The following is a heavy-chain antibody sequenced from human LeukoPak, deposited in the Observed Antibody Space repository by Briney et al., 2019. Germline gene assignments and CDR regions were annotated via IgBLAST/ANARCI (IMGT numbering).Heavy chain of an antibody. CDR1: GFTFSSFG. J-gene: IGHJ4*02. CDR2: LSYTGDST. V-gene: IGHV3-23*01. CDR3: AKGRVGATLYFDC. Sequence: PGGSLRLSCAASGFTFSSFGMSWVRQAPGKGLEWVSGLSYTGDSTYYANSVKGRFTISRDISKNTLYLQMNSLRAEDTAIYYCAKGRVGATLYFDCWGQGTLVTVSS. D-gene: IGHD1-26*01.